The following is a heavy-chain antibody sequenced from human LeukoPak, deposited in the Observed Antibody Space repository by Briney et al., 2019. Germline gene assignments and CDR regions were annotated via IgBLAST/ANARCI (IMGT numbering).Heavy chain of an antibody. J-gene: IGHJ3*02. CDR1: GFTFSTYG. CDR2: ISYDGSNK. CDR3: ARDDGWGYYRRDTFDI. Sequence: PGGSLRLSCAASGFTFSTYGMHWVRQAPGKGLEWVAVISYDGSNKYYADSVKGRFTISRDNSKNTLYLQMNSLRAEDTAVYYCARDDGWGYYRRDTFDIWGQGTMVTVSS. V-gene: IGHV3-30*03. D-gene: IGHD3-3*01.